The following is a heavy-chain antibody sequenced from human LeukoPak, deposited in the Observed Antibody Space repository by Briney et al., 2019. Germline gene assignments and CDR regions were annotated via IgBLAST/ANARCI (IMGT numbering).Heavy chain of an antibody. J-gene: IGHJ4*02. V-gene: IGHV4-34*01. CDR3: ARGGSRGGSYYVRPNFDY. CDR1: GGSFSGYY. CDR2: INHSGST. Sequence: PSETLSLTCAVYGGSFSGYYWSWIRQPPGKGLEWIGEINHSGSTNYNPSLKSRVTISVDTSKNQFALKLSSVTAADTAVYYCARGGSRGGSYYVRPNFDYWGQGTLVTVSS. D-gene: IGHD1-26*01.